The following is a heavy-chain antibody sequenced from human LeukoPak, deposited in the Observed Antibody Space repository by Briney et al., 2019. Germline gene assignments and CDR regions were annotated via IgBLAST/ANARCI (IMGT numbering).Heavy chain of an antibody. Sequence: GGSLRLSCAASGFTFSSYWMSWVRQAPGKGLEWVANIKQDGSEKYYVDSVKGRFTISRDNAKNSLYLQMNSLRAEDTAVYYCARDALIAAADHFDYWGQGTLVTVSS. CDR3: ARDALIAAADHFDY. V-gene: IGHV3-7*01. CDR1: GFTFSSYW. CDR2: IKQDGSEK. J-gene: IGHJ4*02. D-gene: IGHD6-13*01.